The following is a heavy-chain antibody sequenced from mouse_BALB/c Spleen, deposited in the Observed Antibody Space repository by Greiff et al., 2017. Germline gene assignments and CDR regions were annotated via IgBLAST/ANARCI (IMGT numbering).Heavy chain of an antibody. CDR1: GFTFSSYG. CDR3: ARTGFAY. V-gene: IGHV5-6-3*01. Sequence: EVKLVESGGGLVQPGGSLKLSCAASGFTFSSYGMSWVRQTPDKRLELVATINSNGGSTYYPDSVKGRFTISRDNAKNTLYLQMSSLKSEDTAMYYCARTGFAYCGQGTLVTVSA. J-gene: IGHJ3*01. CDR2: INSNGGST. D-gene: IGHD4-1*01.